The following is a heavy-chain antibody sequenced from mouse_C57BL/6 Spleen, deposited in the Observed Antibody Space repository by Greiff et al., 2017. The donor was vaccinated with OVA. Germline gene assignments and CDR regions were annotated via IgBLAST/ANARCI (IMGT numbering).Heavy chain of an antibody. J-gene: IGHJ3*01. CDR1: GYSITSGYY. D-gene: IGHD2-2*01. CDR2: ISYDGSN. V-gene: IGHV3-6*01. CDR3: AREGYDGAWFAY. Sequence: EVKLMESGPGLVKPSQSLSLTCSVTGYSITSGYYWYWIRQFPGNKLEWMGYISYDGSNNYNPSLKNRISITRDTSKNQFFLQLNSVTTEDTATYDCAREGYDGAWFAYWGQGTLVTVSA.